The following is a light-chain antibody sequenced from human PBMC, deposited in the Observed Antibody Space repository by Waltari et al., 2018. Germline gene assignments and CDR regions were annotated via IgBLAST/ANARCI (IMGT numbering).Light chain of an antibody. Sequence: EIVLTQSPGTLSLSPGDRAILSCRARQSVSKYLAWYQQKPGQAPGLLIYGASSRATGIPDRFSGSGSGTDFSLTISRLEPEDFAVYYCQHYVSLPATFGQGTKVEIE. CDR3: QHYVSLPAT. CDR2: GAS. V-gene: IGKV3-20*01. J-gene: IGKJ1*01. CDR1: QSVSKY.